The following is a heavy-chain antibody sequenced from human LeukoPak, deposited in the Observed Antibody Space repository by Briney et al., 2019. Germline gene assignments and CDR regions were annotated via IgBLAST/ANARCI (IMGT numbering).Heavy chain of an antibody. J-gene: IGHJ4*02. CDR1: GYTFTGYY. V-gene: IGHV1-2*02. Sequence: ASVKVSCKASGYTFTGYYMHWVREAPGQGLEWTGWINPNSGGTNYAQKFQGRVTMTRDTSISTAYMELSRLRSDDTAVYYCARGNTMVRGVIPSRKLDYWGQGTLVTVSS. CDR3: ARGNTMVRGVIPSRKLDY. D-gene: IGHD3-10*01. CDR2: INPNSGGT.